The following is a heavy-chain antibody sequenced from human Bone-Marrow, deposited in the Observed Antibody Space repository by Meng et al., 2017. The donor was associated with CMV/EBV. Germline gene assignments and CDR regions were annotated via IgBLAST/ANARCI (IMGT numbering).Heavy chain of an antibody. CDR2: IIPILGVT. CDR3: TTGPTDLSYFDH. V-gene: IGHV1-69*04. D-gene: IGHD5/OR15-5a*01. Sequence: FKPSGHPFTDFYMHWVRQAPEQGLEWMGRIIPILGVTKHAQKFQGRVTVTADNSTSTAYMELSSLRSEDTAMYYCTTGPTDLSYFDHWGQGTLVTVSS. J-gene: IGHJ4*02. CDR1: GHPFTDFY.